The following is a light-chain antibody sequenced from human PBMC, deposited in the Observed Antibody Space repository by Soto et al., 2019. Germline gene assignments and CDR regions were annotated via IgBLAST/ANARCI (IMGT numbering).Light chain of an antibody. CDR3: ATWDDSRSGVV. V-gene: IGLV1-47*02. J-gene: IGLJ2*01. Sequence: QSVLTQPPSTSGTPGQRVTISCSGSSSNIGTNYVYWYQRLPGAAPKLLIYAKSERPSGVPDRFSGSKSGTSASLAISWLRSEEEADYYCATWDDSRSGVVFGGGTKLNVL. CDR1: SSNIGTNY. CDR2: AKS.